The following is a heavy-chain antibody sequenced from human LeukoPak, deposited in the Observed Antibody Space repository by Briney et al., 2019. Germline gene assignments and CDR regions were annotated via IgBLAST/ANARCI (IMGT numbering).Heavy chain of an antibody. V-gene: IGHV1-69*01. J-gene: IGHJ4*02. Sequence: SVKVSCKASGGTFSSYAISWVRQAPGQGLEWMGGIIPIFGTANYAQKFQGGVTITADESTSTAYMELSSLRSEDTAVYYCASYPRGGSGYDYWGQGTLVTVSS. CDR1: GGTFSSYA. CDR3: ASYPRGGSGYDY. D-gene: IGHD2-15*01. CDR2: IIPIFGTA.